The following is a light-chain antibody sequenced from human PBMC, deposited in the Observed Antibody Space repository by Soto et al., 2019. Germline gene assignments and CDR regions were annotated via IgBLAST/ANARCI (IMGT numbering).Light chain of an antibody. V-gene: IGKV2-28*01. CDR2: FGS. Sequence: DLVMTQSPLSLPVTLGQPASISCGSSHSLLYNNTYNSLDWYVQKPGQSPQLLIYFGSNRAPGVPDRFSGSGSGTDFTLKINRVEAEDVGTYYCMQALQSLTFGQGTRLETK. CDR1: HSLLYNNTYNS. CDR3: MQALQSLT. J-gene: IGKJ5*01.